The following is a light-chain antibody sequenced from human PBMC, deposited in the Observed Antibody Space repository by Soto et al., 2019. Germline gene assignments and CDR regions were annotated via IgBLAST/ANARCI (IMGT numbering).Light chain of an antibody. CDR1: SSDVGGYNY. Sequence: QSALTQPASVSGSPGQSITISCTGTSSDVGGYNYGSWYQQHPGKAPKLMIYDVSNRPSGVSNRFSGSKSGNTASLTISGLQAEDKADYYCSSYTSSSTLVVFGGGTKLTVL. V-gene: IGLV2-14*01. CDR3: SSYTSSSTLVV. CDR2: DVS. J-gene: IGLJ2*01.